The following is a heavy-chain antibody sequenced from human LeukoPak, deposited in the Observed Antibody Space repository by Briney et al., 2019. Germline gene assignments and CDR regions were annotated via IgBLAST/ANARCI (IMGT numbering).Heavy chain of an antibody. CDR2: ISGGGST. D-gene: IGHD5-18*01. CDR3: AKGGAARFDY. Sequence: GGSLRLSCTASGFTFGDYAMSWVRQAPGKGLEWVSAISGGGSTNYAGSVKGRFTISRDNSKNTLYLQMNSLRAEDTAIYYCAKGGAARFDYWGQGTLVTVSS. V-gene: IGHV3-23*01. CDR1: GFTFGDYA. J-gene: IGHJ4*02.